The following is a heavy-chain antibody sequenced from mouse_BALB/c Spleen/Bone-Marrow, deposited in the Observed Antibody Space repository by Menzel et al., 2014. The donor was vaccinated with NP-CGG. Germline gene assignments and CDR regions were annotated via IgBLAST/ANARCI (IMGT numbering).Heavy chain of an antibody. CDR2: INGGSNTI. CDR3: ARGTTALGYFDV. D-gene: IGHD1-2*01. V-gene: IGHV5-17*02. J-gene: IGHJ1*01. Sequence: EVKLVESGGGLVQPGGSRKLSCAASGFTFSSFGMHWIRQAPEKGLEWVAYINGGSNTIYYADTVKGRFTISRDNPKNTLFLQMTSLRSEDTAMYFCARGTTALGYFDVWGAGTTVTASS. CDR1: GFTFSSFG.